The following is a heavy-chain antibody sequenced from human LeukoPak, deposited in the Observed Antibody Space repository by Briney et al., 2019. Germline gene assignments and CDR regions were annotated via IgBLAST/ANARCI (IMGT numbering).Heavy chain of an antibody. CDR1: GFTFSSYS. CDR2: ISSSSSYI. CDR3: ARVIGGYGDY. J-gene: IGHJ4*02. Sequence: PGGSLRLSCAASGFTFSSYSTNWVRQAPGKGLEWVSPISSSSSYIYYADSVKGRFTISRDNAKNSLYLQMNSLRAEDTAVYYCARVIGGYGDYWGQGTLVTVSS. V-gene: IGHV3-21*01. D-gene: IGHD5-12*01.